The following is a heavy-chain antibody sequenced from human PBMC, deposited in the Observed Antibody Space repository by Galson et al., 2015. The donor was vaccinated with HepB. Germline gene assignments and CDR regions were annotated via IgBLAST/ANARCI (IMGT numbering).Heavy chain of an antibody. CDR3: ARVCGYNPREFDS. Sequence: TLSLTCTVSGGSISSGDSYWSWIRQHPGKGLEWIGYIYYRGNADYNPSLKSRVTISVDTSKKEFSLNLRSVTAADTAIYYCARVCGYNPREFDSWGQGTLVTVSS. CDR2: IYYRGNA. D-gene: IGHD5-24*01. V-gene: IGHV4-31*03. J-gene: IGHJ4*02. CDR1: GGSISSGDSY.